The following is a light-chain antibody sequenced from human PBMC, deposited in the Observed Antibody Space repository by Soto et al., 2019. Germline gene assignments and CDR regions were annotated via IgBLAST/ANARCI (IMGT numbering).Light chain of an antibody. CDR1: QSISSSY. CDR3: QQYGSSPRT. J-gene: IGKJ1*01. CDR2: GAS. V-gene: IGKV3-20*01. Sequence: EIELTQSPGTLSLSPGERATLSCMASQSISSSYLAWYQQKPGQAPRLLIYGASSRATGIPDRFSGSGSGTDFTLTISRLEPEDFAVYYCQQYGSSPRTFGQGTKVDIK.